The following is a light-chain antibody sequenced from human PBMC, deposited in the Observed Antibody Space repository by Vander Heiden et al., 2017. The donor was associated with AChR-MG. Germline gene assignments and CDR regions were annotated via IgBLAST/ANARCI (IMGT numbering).Light chain of an antibody. Sequence: EIVMTQSPATLSASPGERATLSCRASQSISTMLAWYQQRPGQAPRLLIYTASTRATGIPARFSGSGSRTEFTLTISSLQSEDFAVYYCQQYKNWPPEYTFGQGTKLEI. CDR2: TAS. CDR3: QQYKNWPPEYT. V-gene: IGKV3-15*01. CDR1: QSISTM. J-gene: IGKJ2*01.